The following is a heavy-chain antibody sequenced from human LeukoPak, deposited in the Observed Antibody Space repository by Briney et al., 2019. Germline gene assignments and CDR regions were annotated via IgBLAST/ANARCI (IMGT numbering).Heavy chain of an antibody. CDR1: GFTFSSYN. J-gene: IGHJ4*02. CDR2: ISSSSSTI. D-gene: IGHD6-19*01. Sequence: GGSLRLSCAASGFTFSSYNMNWVRQAPGKGLEWVSHISSSSSTIYYADSVKGRFTISRDNAKNLLYLQMDSLRDEDTAVYYCARWGSGWSGDYWGQGTLVTVSS. V-gene: IGHV3-48*02. CDR3: ARWGSGWSGDY.